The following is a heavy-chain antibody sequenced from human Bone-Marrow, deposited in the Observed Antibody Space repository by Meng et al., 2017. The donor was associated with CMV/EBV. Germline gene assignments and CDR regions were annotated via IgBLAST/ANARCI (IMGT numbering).Heavy chain of an antibody. CDR2: INPNSGGT. CDR3: ARGGDPRFDY. V-gene: IGHV1-2*02. Sequence: QVQLGQCGAEVKRLAASLKVSCKASGYTFAGYYMNWVRQAPGQGLEWIGWINPNSGGTNYAQKFQGRVTMTRDTSISTAYMELSRLRSDDTAVYYCARGGDPRFDYWGQGTLVTVSS. J-gene: IGHJ4*02. CDR1: GYTFAGYY.